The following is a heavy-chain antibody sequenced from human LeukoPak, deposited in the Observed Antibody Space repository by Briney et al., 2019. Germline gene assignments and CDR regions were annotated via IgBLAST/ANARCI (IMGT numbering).Heavy chain of an antibody. D-gene: IGHD3-22*01. CDR2: IPYDGSNK. Sequence: GGSLRLSCAASGFTFSSYAMHWVRQAPGKGLEWVAVIPYDGSNKYYADSVKGRFTISRDNSKNTLYLQMSSLRAEDTAVYYCANDYYDSWFDPWGQGTLVTVSS. CDR1: GFTFSSYA. CDR3: ANDYYDSWFDP. J-gene: IGHJ5*02. V-gene: IGHV3-30-3*02.